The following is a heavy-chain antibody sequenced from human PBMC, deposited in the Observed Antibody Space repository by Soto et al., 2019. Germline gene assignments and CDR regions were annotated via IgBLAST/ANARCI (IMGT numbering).Heavy chain of an antibody. J-gene: IGHJ4*02. Sequence: SETLSLTCAVSGGSLRGHYWSWIRQSPEKGLEWIGEINHSGFTNYNPTLKSRVAISRDASKNQFSLRLSSMTAADSAVYFCARAAVKLGATLFDSWGQGTLVTVSS. CDR1: GGSLRGHY. CDR3: ARAAVKLGATLFDS. D-gene: IGHD1-26*01. CDR2: INHSGFT. V-gene: IGHV4-34*01.